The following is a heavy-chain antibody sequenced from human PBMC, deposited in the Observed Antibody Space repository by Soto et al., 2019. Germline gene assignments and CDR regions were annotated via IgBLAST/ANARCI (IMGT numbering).Heavy chain of an antibody. CDR2: IYRPGNS. CDR1: GFSISSGFY. V-gene: IGHV4-38-2*02. CDR3: AREKVGTTFFDN. Sequence: PSETLSLTCNVTGFSISSGFYWSWARQTPGKGLEWIGSIYRPGNSYRNPSLEGRPIVSMDLSNNQFFLKLASVTAADTAIYYCAREKVGTTFFDNWGQGTQVTVSS. D-gene: IGHD1-1*01. J-gene: IGHJ4*02.